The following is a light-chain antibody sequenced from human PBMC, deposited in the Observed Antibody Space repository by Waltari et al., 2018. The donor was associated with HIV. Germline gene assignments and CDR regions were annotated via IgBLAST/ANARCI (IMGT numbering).Light chain of an antibody. CDR1: QGISNY. CDR2: AAS. J-gene: IGKJ4*01. CDR3: QKYNSAPQT. Sequence: DSQMTQSPSSLSASGGYRVTITCLASQGISNYLAWYQQKPGKVPKLLIYAASPLQSGVPSRFSGSGSETDFTLTISSLQPEDFATYYCQKYNSAPQTFGGGTKVEIK. V-gene: IGKV1-27*01.